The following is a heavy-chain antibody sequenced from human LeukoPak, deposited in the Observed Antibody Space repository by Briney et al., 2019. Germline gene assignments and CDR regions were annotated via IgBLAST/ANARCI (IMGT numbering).Heavy chain of an antibody. CDR1: GYTFTGYY. J-gene: IGHJ4*02. D-gene: IGHD3-9*01. CDR2: ISAYNGNT. CDR3: ARGYDILTGYYKGQGQYYFDY. Sequence: GASVKVSCKASGYTFTGYYMHWVRQAPGQGLEWMGWISAYNGNTNYAQKLQGRVTMTTDTSTSTAYMELRSLRSDDTAVYYCARGYDILTGYYKGQGQYYFDYWGQGTLVTVSS. V-gene: IGHV1-18*04.